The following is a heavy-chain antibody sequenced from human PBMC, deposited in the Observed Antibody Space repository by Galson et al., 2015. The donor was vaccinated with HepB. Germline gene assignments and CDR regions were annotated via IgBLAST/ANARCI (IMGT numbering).Heavy chain of an antibody. CDR1: GGSISSYY. Sequence: SETLSLTCTVSGGSISSYYWSWIRQPPGKGLEWIGYIYYSGSTNYNPSLKSRVTISVDTSKNQFSLKLSSVTAADTAVYYCARVARYYDFWSGYWEERDYYYYYMDVWGKGTTVTVSS. D-gene: IGHD3-3*01. CDR3: ARVARYYDFWSGYWEERDYYYYYMDV. V-gene: IGHV4-59*01. CDR2: IYYSGST. J-gene: IGHJ6*03.